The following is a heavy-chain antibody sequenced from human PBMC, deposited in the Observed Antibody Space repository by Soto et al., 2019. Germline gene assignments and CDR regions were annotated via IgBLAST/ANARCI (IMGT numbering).Heavy chain of an antibody. CDR1: GGSISSSNW. CDR2: IYHSGST. Sequence: TSETLSLTCAVSGGSISSSNWWSWVRQPPGKGLEWIGEIYHSGSTNYNPSLKSRVTISVDKSKNQFSLKLSSVTAADTAVYYCARDQGYYDSSGYYYLDYWGQGTLVTVPS. CDR3: ARDQGYYDSSGYYYLDY. D-gene: IGHD3-22*01. V-gene: IGHV4-4*02. J-gene: IGHJ4*02.